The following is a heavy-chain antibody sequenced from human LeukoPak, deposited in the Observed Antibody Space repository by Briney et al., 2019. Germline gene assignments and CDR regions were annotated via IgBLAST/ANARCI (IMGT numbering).Heavy chain of an antibody. J-gene: IGHJ4*02. CDR3: AKDQGYCSGGSCLLFDY. V-gene: IGHV3-23*01. CDR1: GFTFSSYA. CDR2: ISGSGGST. Sequence: GGSLRLSCAGSGFTFSSYAMSWVRQAPGKGLEWVSAISGSGGSTYYADSVKGRFTISRDNSKNTLYLQMNSLRAEDTAVYYCAKDQGYCSGGSCLLFDYWGQGTLVTVSS. D-gene: IGHD2-15*01.